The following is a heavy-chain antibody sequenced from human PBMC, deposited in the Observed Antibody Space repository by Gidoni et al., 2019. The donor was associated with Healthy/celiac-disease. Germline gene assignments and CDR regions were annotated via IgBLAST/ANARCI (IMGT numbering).Heavy chain of an antibody. CDR3: ARSIQLWNWFDP. CDR2: MNPNSGNT. V-gene: IGHV1-8*01. J-gene: IGHJ5*02. Sequence: QVQLVQSRAEVKTPVASVKVSCKASGYTFTSYDINWVRQATGQGLEWMGWMNPNSGNTGYAQKVQGRVTMTRNTSISTAYRELSRRRSEDTAVYYCARSIQLWNWFDPWGQGTLVTVSS. CDR1: GYTFTSYD. D-gene: IGHD5-18*01.